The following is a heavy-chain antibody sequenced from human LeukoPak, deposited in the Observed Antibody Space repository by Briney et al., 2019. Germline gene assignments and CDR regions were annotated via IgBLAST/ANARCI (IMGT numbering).Heavy chain of an antibody. J-gene: IGHJ4*02. D-gene: IGHD2-15*01. CDR3: ARDTHCSGGSCYFGY. CDR2: INPSGGST. CDR1: GYTFTSYY. V-gene: IGHV1-46*01. Sequence: ASVKVSCKASGYTFTSYYMHWVRQAPGQGLEWMGIINPSGGSTSYAQKFQGRVTMTRDTSTSTAYMELSSLRSEDTAVYYCARDTHCSGGSCYFGYWGQGTLVTVSS.